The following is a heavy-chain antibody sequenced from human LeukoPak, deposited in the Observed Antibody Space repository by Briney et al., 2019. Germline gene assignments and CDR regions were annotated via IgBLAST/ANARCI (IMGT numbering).Heavy chain of an antibody. CDR1: GYTFTGYY. Sequence: GASVKVSCKASGYTFTGYYLHWVRQAPGQGLEWMGWISAYNGNTNYAQKLQGRVTMTTDTSTSTAYMELRSLRSDDTAVYYCAAVTNRGYFDYWGQGTLVTVSS. CDR3: AAVTNRGYFDY. V-gene: IGHV1-18*04. J-gene: IGHJ4*02. CDR2: ISAYNGNT. D-gene: IGHD2-8*01.